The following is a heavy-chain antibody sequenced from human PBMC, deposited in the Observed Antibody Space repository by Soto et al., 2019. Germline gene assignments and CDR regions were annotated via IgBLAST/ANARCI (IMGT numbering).Heavy chain of an antibody. D-gene: IGHD2-21*01. V-gene: IGHV3-7*01. CDR3: ARADCGGQCACDY. J-gene: IGHJ4*02. CDR2: IKWDASEK. Sequence: GGSLRLSCAASGFTFGSYWMSWVRQAPGKGLEWLATIKWDASEKKYADSVKGRFSISRDNSKSTVSLHMNSLRVEDTAIYYCARADCGGQCACDYWGQGTLVTVSS. CDR1: GFTFGSYW.